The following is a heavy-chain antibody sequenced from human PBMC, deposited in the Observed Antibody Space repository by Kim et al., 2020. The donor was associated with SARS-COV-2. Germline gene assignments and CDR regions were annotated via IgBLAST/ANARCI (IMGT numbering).Heavy chain of an antibody. CDR3: AKDGGYTIGHEVFEY. CDR1: GFTFSHYV. J-gene: IGHJ4*02. D-gene: IGHD5-12*01. CDR2: IKSSGENT. Sequence: GGSLRLSCAASGFTFSHYVMGWVRQAPGRGLEWVSVIKSSGENTYYADSVKGRFTISRDNSKNTLYLEMNSLRAEDTAVYYCAKDGGYTIGHEVFEYWGQGTLVTVSS. V-gene: IGHV3-23*01.